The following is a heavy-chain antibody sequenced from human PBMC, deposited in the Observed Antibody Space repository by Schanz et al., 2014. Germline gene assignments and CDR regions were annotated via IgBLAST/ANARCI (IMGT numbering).Heavy chain of an antibody. CDR3: ARDRVQYSSGWYSDS. J-gene: IGHJ4*02. CDR2: ITGGSTTYT. Sequence: EVQLVESGGGLVKPGGSLRLSCAASGFTFNNFGMNWVRQAPGKGLEWVSCITGGSTTYTYYADSVRGRFTISRDNAKSSVYLQMNSLRAEDTAVYYCARDRVQYSSGWYSDSWGQGTLVTVSS. D-gene: IGHD6-19*01. CDR1: GFTFNNFG. V-gene: IGHV3-21*01.